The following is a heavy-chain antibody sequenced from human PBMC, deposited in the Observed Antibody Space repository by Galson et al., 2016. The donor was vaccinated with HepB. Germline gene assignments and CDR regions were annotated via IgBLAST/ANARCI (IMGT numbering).Heavy chain of an antibody. J-gene: IGHJ5*02. Sequence: SETLSLTCAVSGDSISSPTYHWGWIRQPPGKGLEWIGTIYYAGHTYYSPSLRTRLMMSMDTSKNQLSLNLISVTAADTAVYFCARHKTNGDWFDPWGQGTLVTVSS. V-gene: IGHV4-39*01. CDR1: GDSISSPTYH. CDR2: IYYAGHT. D-gene: IGHD2-8*01. CDR3: ARHKTNGDWFDP.